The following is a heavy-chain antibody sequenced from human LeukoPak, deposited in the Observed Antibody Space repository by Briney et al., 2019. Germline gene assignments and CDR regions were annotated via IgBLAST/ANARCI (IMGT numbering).Heavy chain of an antibody. V-gene: IGHV3-21*04. CDR3: AKGGRAYSSTWDYFDN. J-gene: IGHJ4*02. CDR1: EFTFNNYG. CDR2: ISSSSTYI. Sequence: GGSLRLSCAASEFTFNNYGMSWVRQAPGKVLEWVSSISSSSTYIFYADSVKGRFTISRDNSKNILYLQMHSLRADDTALYYCAKGGRAYSSTWDYFDNWGQGTLVTVSS. D-gene: IGHD6-13*01.